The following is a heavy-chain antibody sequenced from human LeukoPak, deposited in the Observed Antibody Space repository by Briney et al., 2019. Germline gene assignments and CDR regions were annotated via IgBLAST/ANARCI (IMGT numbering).Heavy chain of an antibody. CDR2: IYYSGST. Sequence: SETLSLTCTVSGGSISSGGYYWSWIRQHPGKGLEWIGYIYYSGSTNYNPSLKSRVTISVDTSKNQFSLKLSSVTAADTAVYYCARQGVVAHGDWFDPWGQGTLVTVSS. CDR3: ARQGVVAHGDWFDP. D-gene: IGHD2-2*01. J-gene: IGHJ5*02. V-gene: IGHV4-61*08. CDR1: GGSISSGGYY.